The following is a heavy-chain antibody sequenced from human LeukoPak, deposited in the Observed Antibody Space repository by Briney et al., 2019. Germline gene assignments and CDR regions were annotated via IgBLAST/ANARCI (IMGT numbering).Heavy chain of an antibody. CDR3: ARVSTQAYSSGPFDP. Sequence: GESLKISCKASGYRFTSYWIGWVRQMPGKGLEWMGIIYPGDSDTRYSPSFKGQVTISADKSISTAYLQWSSLKASDTAMYYCARVSTQAYSSGPFDPWGQGTLVTVSS. CDR1: GYRFTSYW. V-gene: IGHV5-51*01. D-gene: IGHD6-19*01. CDR2: IYPGDSDT. J-gene: IGHJ5*02.